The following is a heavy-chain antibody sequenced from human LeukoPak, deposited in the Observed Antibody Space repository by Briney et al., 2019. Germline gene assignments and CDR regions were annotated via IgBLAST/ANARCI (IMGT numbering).Heavy chain of an antibody. CDR1: DDSISSYH. CDR3: VREIRDAYNYYSXMDV. Sequence: SETLSLTCSVSDDSISSYHWNWIRQSPGKGLEWIGYIFYRGSISYNPSLKSRVTISADASKNQISLRLVSVTPADTAVYYCVREIRDAYNYYSXMDVXXKGXTVTVX. D-gene: IGHD5-24*01. V-gene: IGHV4-59*01. J-gene: IGHJ6*03. CDR2: IFYRGSI.